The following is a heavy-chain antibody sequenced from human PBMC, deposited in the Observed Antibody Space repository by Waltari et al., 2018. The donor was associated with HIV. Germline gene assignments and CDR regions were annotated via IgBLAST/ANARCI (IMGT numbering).Heavy chain of an antibody. CDR3: ARGSSGSYRWFDP. J-gene: IGHJ5*02. CDR1: GGTFNSNA. CDR2: IIRVFEAT. D-gene: IGHD1-26*01. Sequence: QEQLVQSGAEVKKPGSSVKVSCKASGGTFNSNAISWVRQAPGQGLEWMGGIIRVFEATSYAQKFHGRLTISADESTSTVFMELSSLSFDDTAVYYCARGSSGSYRWFDPWGHGTLVTVSS. V-gene: IGHV1-69*01.